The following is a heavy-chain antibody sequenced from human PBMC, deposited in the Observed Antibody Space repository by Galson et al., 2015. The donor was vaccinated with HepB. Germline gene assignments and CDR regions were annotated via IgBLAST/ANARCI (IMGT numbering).Heavy chain of an antibody. CDR1: GDSVSSNSAA. CDR2: TYYRSKWYN. V-gene: IGHV6-1*01. CDR3: ARHPGYTSGWWYFDY. J-gene: IGHJ4*02. Sequence: CAISGDSVSSNSAAWNWIRQSPSRGLEWLGRTYYRSKWYNDYAVSVKSRITINPDTSKNQFSLQLNSMTPEDTAVYYCARHPGYTSGWWYFDYWGQRTLVPVSS. D-gene: IGHD6-19*01.